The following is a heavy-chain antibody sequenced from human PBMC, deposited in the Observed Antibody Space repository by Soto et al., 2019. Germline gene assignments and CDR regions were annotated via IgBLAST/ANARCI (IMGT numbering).Heavy chain of an antibody. Sequence: ASVKVSCKASGVTFNRQDMRWVRQSPGQGLEWMGGIIPMFGTPHYAEKFQDRVTITADESTGTAYLELSSLTSEDTAVYYCATSEGRGGYSFDYWGPGTLVTVSS. CDR1: GVTFNRQD. CDR3: ATSEGRGGYSFDY. J-gene: IGHJ4*02. V-gene: IGHV1-69*13. D-gene: IGHD5-12*01. CDR2: IIPMFGTP.